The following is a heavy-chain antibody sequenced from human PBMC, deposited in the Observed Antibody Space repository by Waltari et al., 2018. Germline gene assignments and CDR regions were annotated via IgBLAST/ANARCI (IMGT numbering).Heavy chain of an antibody. CDR1: GFMFSSYS. V-gene: IGHV3-21*06. Sequence: EVQLVESGGGLVQPGGSLRLSCVADGFMFSSYSMNWVRLAPGKGLEWVSAISGDKSYTYYSGSVKGRFTISRDNAKNSLFLQMNGLRDEDTAIYYCAKEGLGGDRQFDYWGQGTLVSVSS. D-gene: IGHD2-21*02. CDR2: ISGDKSYT. J-gene: IGHJ4*02. CDR3: AKEGLGGDRQFDY.